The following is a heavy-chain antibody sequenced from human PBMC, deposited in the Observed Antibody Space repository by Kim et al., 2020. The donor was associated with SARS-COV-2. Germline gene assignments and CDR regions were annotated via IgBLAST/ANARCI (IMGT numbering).Heavy chain of an antibody. J-gene: IGHJ3*02. CDR2: IIPIFGTA. CDR1: GGTFSSYA. Sequence: SVKVSSKASGGTFSSYAISWVRQAPGQGLEWMGGIIPIFGTANYAQKFQGRVTITADESTSTAYMELSSLRSEDTAVYYCARVGAASIAAAGPWAFDIWGQGTMVTVSS. D-gene: IGHD6-13*01. CDR3: ARVGAASIAAAGPWAFDI. V-gene: IGHV1-69*13.